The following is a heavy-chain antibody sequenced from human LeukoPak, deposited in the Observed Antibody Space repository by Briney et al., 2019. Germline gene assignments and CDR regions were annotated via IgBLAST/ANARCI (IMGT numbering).Heavy chain of an antibody. V-gene: IGHV3-21*01. CDR1: GFTVSNNY. D-gene: IGHD3-22*01. CDR2: VNTVSSYI. J-gene: IGHJ4*02. CDR3: VRLRRNSDSSGYFYYYDN. Sequence: GGSLRLSCAASGFTVSNNYMNWVRQAPGKGLEWVASVNTVSSYIYYADSVRGRFTISRDNAKNSVLLQMNSLRAEDMAMYYCVRLRRNSDSSGYFYYYDNWGQGTLVTVSS.